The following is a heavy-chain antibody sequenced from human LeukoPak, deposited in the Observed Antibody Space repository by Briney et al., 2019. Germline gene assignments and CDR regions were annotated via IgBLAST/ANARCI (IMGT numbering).Heavy chain of an antibody. J-gene: IGHJ4*02. CDR1: GFTFSTYG. CDR3: AKDGASMYYYGSGTYYSLLFDY. Sequence: GSLRLSCAASGFTFSTYGMHWVRQAPGKGLEWVAFIRYDESNMYYADSVKDRFTISRDNSKNTLYLQMNSLRTEDTAVYYCAKDGASMYYYGSGTYYSLLFDYWGQGTLVTVSS. CDR2: IRYDESNM. V-gene: IGHV3-30*02. D-gene: IGHD3-10*01.